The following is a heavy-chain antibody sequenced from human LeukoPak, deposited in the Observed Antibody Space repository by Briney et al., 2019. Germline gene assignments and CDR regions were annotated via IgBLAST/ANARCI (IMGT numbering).Heavy chain of an antibody. CDR1: GGTFSSYA. CDR3: ARSRRHCSGGSCYSGFGY. V-gene: IGHV1-69*05. CDR2: IIPIFGTA. D-gene: IGHD2-15*01. Sequence: SVRVSCKASGGTFSSYAISWVRQAPGQGLEWMGGIIPIFGTANYAQKFQGRVTITTDESTSTAYMELSSLRSEDTAVYYGARSRRHCSGGSCYSGFGYWGQGTLVTVSS. J-gene: IGHJ4*02.